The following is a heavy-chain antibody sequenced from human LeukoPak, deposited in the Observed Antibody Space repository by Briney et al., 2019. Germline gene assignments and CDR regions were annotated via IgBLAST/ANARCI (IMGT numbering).Heavy chain of an antibody. V-gene: IGHV3-30*18. CDR2: ISYDGSNK. CDR1: GFTFSSYG. J-gene: IGHJ1*01. Sequence: PGGSLRLSCAASGFTFSSYGMHWVRQAPGKGLEWVAVISYDGSNKYYADSVKGRFTISRDNSKNTLYLQMNSLRAEDTAVYYCAKALKSGYFQHWGRGTLVTVSS. CDR3: AKALKSGYFQH.